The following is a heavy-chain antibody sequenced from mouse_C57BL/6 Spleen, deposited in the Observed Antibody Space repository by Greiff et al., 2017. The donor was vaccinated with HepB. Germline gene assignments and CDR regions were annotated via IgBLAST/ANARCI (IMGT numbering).Heavy chain of an antibody. CDR2: ISYSGST. D-gene: IGHD1-1*01. CDR1: GYSITSGYD. CDR3: ARGYYGSSYPAWFAY. J-gene: IGHJ3*01. Sequence: EVQVVESGPGMVKPSQSLSLTCTVTGYSITSGYDWHWIRHFPGNKLEWMGYISYSGSTNYNPSLKSRISITHDTSKNHFFLKLNSVTTEDTATYYCARGYYGSSYPAWFAYWGQGTLVTVSA. V-gene: IGHV3-1*01.